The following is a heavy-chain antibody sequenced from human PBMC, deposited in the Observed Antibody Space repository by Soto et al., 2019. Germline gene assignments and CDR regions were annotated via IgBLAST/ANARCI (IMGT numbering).Heavy chain of an antibody. J-gene: IGHJ5*02. CDR1: GGSISSSDNF. CDR3: ARSVTP. Sequence: PSETLSLTCTVSGGSISSSDNFWDWIRQPPGKGLEWVGSMYYSGSTYYNPSLKSRVTISVDTSKNQFSLKLSSVTAADTAVYYCARSVTPWGQGTLVTVSS. D-gene: IGHD3-10*01. CDR2: MYYSGST. V-gene: IGHV4-39*07.